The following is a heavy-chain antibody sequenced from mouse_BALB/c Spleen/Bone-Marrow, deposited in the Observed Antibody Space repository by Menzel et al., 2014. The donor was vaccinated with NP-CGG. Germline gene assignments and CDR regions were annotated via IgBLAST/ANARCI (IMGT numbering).Heavy chain of an antibody. J-gene: IGHJ3*01. V-gene: IGHV4-1*02. CDR2: INPDSSTI. CDR1: GFDFSRYW. D-gene: IGHD1-1*01. CDR3: ARLSYYGRFAY. Sequence: EVKLLESGGGLVQPGGSLKLSCAASGFDFSRYWMSWVRQAPGKGLEWIGEINPDSSTINYTPSRKDKFIISRDNAKNTLHLQMSKVRSEDTALYYCARLSYYGRFAYWGQGTLVTVSA.